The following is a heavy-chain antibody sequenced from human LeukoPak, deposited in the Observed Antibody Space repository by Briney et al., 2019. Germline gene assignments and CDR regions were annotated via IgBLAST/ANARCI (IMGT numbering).Heavy chain of an antibody. D-gene: IGHD5-18*01. V-gene: IGHV4-34*01. J-gene: IGHJ4*02. CDR1: GGSFSGYY. CDR2: INHSGST. CDR3: ASKETAMGHFDY. Sequence: SETLSLTCAVYGGSFSGYYWSWIRQPPGKGLGWIGEINHSGSTNYNPSLKSRVTISVDTSKNQFSLKLSSVTAADTAVYYCASKETAMGHFDYWGQGTLVTVSS.